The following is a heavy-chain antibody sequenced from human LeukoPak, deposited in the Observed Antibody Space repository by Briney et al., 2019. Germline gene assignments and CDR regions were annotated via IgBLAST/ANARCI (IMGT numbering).Heavy chain of an antibody. CDR3: AKDLPYCSGGSCYSGGFDY. Sequence: PGGSLRLSCAASAFTFSTYGMHWVRQAPGKGLEWEAFIRYDGVKKYYADSVKGRFTISRDNSKNTLYLQMNSLRAEDTAVYYCAKDLPYCSGGSCYSGGFDYWGQGTLVTVSS. CDR2: IRYDGVKK. D-gene: IGHD2-15*01. CDR1: AFTFSTYG. V-gene: IGHV3-30*02. J-gene: IGHJ4*02.